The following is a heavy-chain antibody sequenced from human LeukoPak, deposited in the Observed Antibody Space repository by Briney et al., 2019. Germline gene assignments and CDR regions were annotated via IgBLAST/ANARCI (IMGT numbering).Heavy chain of an antibody. Sequence: EASVKVSCKASGYTFTSYDINWVRQATGQGLEWMGWMNPNSGNTGYAQKFQGRVTMTRNTSISTAYMELSSLRSEDTAVYYCAREYSSGQYNWFDPWGQGTLVTVSS. CDR2: MNPNSGNT. J-gene: IGHJ5*02. D-gene: IGHD6-19*01. CDR3: AREYSSGQYNWFDP. V-gene: IGHV1-8*01. CDR1: GYTFTSYD.